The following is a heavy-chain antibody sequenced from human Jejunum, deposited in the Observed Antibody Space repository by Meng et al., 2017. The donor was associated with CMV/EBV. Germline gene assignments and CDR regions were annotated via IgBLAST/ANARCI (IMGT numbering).Heavy chain of an antibody. CDR2: IDTNGRTI. CDR3: ARAGDYRFDY. Sequence: CAASGFTFSNYWMHWVRQAKGKGLVWVSRIDTNGRTINYADSVKGRFTISRDNAKNTLYLQMNSLRAEDTAVYYCARAGDYRFDYWGQGTLVTVSS. CDR1: GFTFSNYW. V-gene: IGHV3-74*01. J-gene: IGHJ4*02. D-gene: IGHD4-17*01.